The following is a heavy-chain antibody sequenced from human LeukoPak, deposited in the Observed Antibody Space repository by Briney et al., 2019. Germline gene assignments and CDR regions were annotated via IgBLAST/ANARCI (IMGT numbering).Heavy chain of an antibody. J-gene: IGHJ5*02. CDR1: GGSFSGYY. CDR2: INHIGST. Sequence: PSETLSLTCAVYGGSFSGYYWSWIRQPPGKGLEWIGEINHIGSTNYNPSLKSRVTISVDTSKNQFSLKLSSVTAADTAVYYCARGLTTVSSCNWFGPWGQGTLVTVSS. D-gene: IGHD4-11*01. V-gene: IGHV4-34*01. CDR3: ARGLTTVSSCNWFGP.